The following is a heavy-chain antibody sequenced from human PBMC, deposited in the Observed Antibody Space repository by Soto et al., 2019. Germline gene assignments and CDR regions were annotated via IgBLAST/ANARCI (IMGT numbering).Heavy chain of an antibody. D-gene: IGHD4-17*01. CDR2: INHSGST. CDR1: GGSFSIYY. J-gene: IGHJ4*02. Sequence: SETLSLTCAVYGGSFSIYYWSWIRQPPGKGLEWIGEINHSGSTNYNPSLKSRVTISVDTSKNQFSLKLSSMTAADTAVYYCARGRGDYPFEYWGQGPLVTVSS. V-gene: IGHV4-34*01. CDR3: ARGRGDYPFEY.